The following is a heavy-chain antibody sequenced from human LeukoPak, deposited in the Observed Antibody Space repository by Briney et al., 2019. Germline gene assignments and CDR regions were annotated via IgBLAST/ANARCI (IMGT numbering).Heavy chain of an antibody. CDR1: GFTFSDYY. Sequence: GGSLRLSCAASGFTFSDYYMNWIRQAPGKGLEWVSYIISSSTYTNYADSVKGRFTISRDNAKNSLYLQMNSLRAEDTAVYYCARDMGGYFDLWGRGTLVTVSS. D-gene: IGHD1-26*01. CDR2: IISSSTYT. CDR3: ARDMGGYFDL. J-gene: IGHJ2*01. V-gene: IGHV3-11*06.